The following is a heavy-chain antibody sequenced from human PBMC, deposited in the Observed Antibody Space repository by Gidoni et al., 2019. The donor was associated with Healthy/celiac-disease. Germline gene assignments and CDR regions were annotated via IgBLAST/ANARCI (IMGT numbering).Heavy chain of an antibody. J-gene: IGHJ4*02. CDR1: GFTFDVYA. V-gene: IGHV3-9*01. CDR3: AKDDGFDY. CDR2: ISWNSGSI. Sequence: EVQLVESGGGLVQPGRSLRLSCAASGFTFDVYAMHWVRQAPGKGLEWVSGISWNSGSIGYADSVKGRFTISRDNAKNSLYLQMNSLRAEDTALYYCAKDDGFDYWGQGTLVTVSS.